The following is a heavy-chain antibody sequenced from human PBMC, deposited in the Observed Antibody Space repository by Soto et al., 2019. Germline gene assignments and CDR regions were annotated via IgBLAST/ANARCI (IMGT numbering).Heavy chain of an antibody. J-gene: IGHJ6*02. CDR1: GGTFSSYA. Sequence: SVKVSCKASGGTFSSYAISWVRQAPGQGLEWMGGIIPIFGTANYAQKFQGRVTITADESTSTAYMELSSLRSEDTAVYYCARANDFWSGYITSQDYYGMAVWGQGTTVTVSS. CDR3: ARANDFWSGYITSQDYYGMAV. CDR2: IIPIFGTA. V-gene: IGHV1-69*13. D-gene: IGHD3-3*01.